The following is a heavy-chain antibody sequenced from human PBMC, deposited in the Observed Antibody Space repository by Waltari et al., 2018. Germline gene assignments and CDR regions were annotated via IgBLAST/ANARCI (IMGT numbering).Heavy chain of an antibody. CDR2: IIPIFGTA. CDR1: GGTFSSYA. J-gene: IGHJ5*02. Sequence: QVQLVQSGAEVKKPGSSVKVSCKASGGTFSSYAISWVRQGPGQGLEWMGRIIPIFGTANYAQKFQGRVTITADESTSTAYMELSSLRSEDTAVYYCARDPQYSSGLGGWFDPWGQGTLVTVSS. D-gene: IGHD6-19*01. CDR3: ARDPQYSSGLGGWFDP. V-gene: IGHV1-69*15.